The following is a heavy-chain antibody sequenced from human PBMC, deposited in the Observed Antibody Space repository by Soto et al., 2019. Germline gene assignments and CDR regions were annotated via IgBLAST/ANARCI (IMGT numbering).Heavy chain of an antibody. V-gene: IGHV3-11*01. J-gene: IGHJ4*02. CDR3: ARDHGGGGLTLES. D-gene: IGHD3-16*01. Sequence: QVHLEESGGGLIKTGGSLRLSCIASGFTLSDYYRSWIRQAPGKGLEWVADISNSGKIRHHADSVEGRFTISRDNARDSLYLQMNSLRPEDSAIYYCARDHGGGGLTLESWGQGTLVTVSS. CDR2: ISNSGKIR. CDR1: GFTLSDYY.